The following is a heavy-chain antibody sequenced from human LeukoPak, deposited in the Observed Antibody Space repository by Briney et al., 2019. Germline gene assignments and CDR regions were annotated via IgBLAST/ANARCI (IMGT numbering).Heavy chain of an antibody. CDR1: GYSISSGYY. D-gene: IGHD6-13*01. CDR3: ARGGGSSWLYYYYYMDV. J-gene: IGHJ6*03. CDR2: INHSGST. Sequence: SETLSLTCTVSGYSISSGYYWGWIRQSPGKGLEWIGEINHSGSTNYNPSLKSRVTISVDTSKNQFSLKLSSVTAADTAVYCCARGGGSSWLYYYYYMDVWGKGTTVTVSS. V-gene: IGHV4-38-2*02.